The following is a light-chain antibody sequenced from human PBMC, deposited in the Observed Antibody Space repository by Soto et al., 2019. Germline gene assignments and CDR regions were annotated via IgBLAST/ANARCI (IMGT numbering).Light chain of an antibody. Sequence: EIVLTQSPATLSLSPGERATLSCRASQSVSSYLAWYQQKPGQAPRHLIYDASNRASGIPARLSGSGSGTDFTLTISSLEPEDFVVSYGQQHTNWPPFTFGPGTKVDIK. J-gene: IGKJ3*01. CDR1: QSVSSY. V-gene: IGKV3-11*01. CDR2: DAS. CDR3: QQHTNWPPFT.